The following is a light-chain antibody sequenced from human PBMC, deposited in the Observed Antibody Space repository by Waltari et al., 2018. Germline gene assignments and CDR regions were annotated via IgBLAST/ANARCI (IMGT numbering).Light chain of an antibody. CDR2: WAS. CDR1: LSVLYSSNNKNY. Sequence: DTVMTQSPDSLAVSLGERATINCKSSLSVLYSSNNKNYLAWYQQKPGQPPKLLIYWASTRESGVPDRFSGSGSGTDFTLTISSLQAEDVAVYYCQQYYNIPWTFGQGTKVEIK. V-gene: IGKV4-1*01. CDR3: QQYYNIPWT. J-gene: IGKJ1*01.